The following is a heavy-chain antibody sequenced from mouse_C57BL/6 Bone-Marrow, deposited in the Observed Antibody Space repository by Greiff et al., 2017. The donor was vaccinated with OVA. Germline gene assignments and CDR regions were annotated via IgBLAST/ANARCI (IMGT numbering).Heavy chain of an antibody. CDR1: GFTFSSYA. Sequence: EVKLQESGGGLVKPGGSLKLSCAASGFTFSSYAMSWVRQTPEKRLEWVATISDGGSYTYYPDNVKGRFTISRDNAKNDLYLQMSHLKSEDTAMYYCAVITTVVATGAMDYWGQGTSVTVSS. V-gene: IGHV5-4*03. CDR2: ISDGGSYT. J-gene: IGHJ4*01. CDR3: AVITTVVATGAMDY. D-gene: IGHD1-1*01.